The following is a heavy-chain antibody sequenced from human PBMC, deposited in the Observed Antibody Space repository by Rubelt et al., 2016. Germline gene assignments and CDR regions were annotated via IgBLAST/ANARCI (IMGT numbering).Heavy chain of an antibody. J-gene: IGHJ5*02. V-gene: IGHV1-69*04. Sequence: QVQLVQSGAEVKKPGSSVKVSCKASGGTFSSYAISWVRQAPGQGLEWMGRIIPILGIANYAQKFQGRATIASGTCTMTAYMERGSLRSEDMAVYYCAGGVDYYYGSGTNWFDPWGQGTLVTVSS. D-gene: IGHD3-10*01. CDR2: IIPILGIA. CDR3: AGGVDYYYGSGTNWFDP. CDR1: GGTFSSYA.